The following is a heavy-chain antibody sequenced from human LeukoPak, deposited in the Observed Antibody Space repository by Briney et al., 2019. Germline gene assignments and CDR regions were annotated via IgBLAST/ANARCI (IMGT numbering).Heavy chain of an antibody. CDR2: IWYDGSNK. D-gene: IGHD5-12*01. CDR1: GFTFISYG. CDR3: ARSPPGYSGYDNGDY. V-gene: IGHV3-33*01. Sequence: PGGSLRLSCAASGFTFISYGMHWVRQAPGKGLEWVAVIWYDGSNKYYADSVKGRFTISRDNSKNTLYLQMISLRAEDTAVYYCARSPPGYSGYDNGDYWGQGTLVTVSS. J-gene: IGHJ4*02.